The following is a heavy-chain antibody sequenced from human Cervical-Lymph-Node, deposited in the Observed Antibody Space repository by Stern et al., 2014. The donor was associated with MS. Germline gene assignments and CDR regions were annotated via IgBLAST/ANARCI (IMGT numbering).Heavy chain of an antibody. J-gene: IGHJ4*02. CDR1: GYTFTSYA. V-gene: IGHV7-4-1*02. Sequence: VHLVESGSELKKPGASVKVSCKASGYTFTSYAINWVRQAPGQGLEWMGWINPRSGNPTYAQGFTGRFVFSVDTSVSTAYLQITSLKTDDTAVYYCARDLAVAVKVWGQGTLVTVSS. D-gene: IGHD6-19*01. CDR2: INPRSGNP. CDR3: ARDLAVAVKV.